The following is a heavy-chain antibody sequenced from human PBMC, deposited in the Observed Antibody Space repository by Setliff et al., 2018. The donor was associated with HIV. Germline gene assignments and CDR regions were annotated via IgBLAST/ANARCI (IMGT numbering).Heavy chain of an antibody. Sequence: PGGSLRLSCEPSGFIFTNAWMSWVRQSPRKGLEWLARIKSKSDGGTTSYAAPVKDRFTISRDDSRNTLYLQMNSMKSDDTATYYCVGHYYDPLTGYYVWFFDVWGRGTLVTVSS. CDR3: VGHYYDPLTGYYVWFFDV. CDR2: IKSKSDGGTT. V-gene: IGHV3-15*05. D-gene: IGHD3-9*01. CDR1: GFIFTNAW. J-gene: IGHJ2*01.